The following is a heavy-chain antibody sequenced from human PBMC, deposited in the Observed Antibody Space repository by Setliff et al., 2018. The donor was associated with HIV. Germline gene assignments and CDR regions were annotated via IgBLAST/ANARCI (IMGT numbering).Heavy chain of an antibody. CDR2: IIPIFGTA. CDR1: GGTFSSYA. D-gene: IGHD3-22*01. V-gene: IGHV1-69*05. CDR3: AGVFGVYYDKEGPYDAFDI. Sequence: SVKVSCKASGGTFSSYAISWVRQAPGQGLEWTGGIIPIFGTASYAQKFQGRVTITTDESTSTAYMELSSLRSEDTAVYYCAGVFGVYYDKEGPYDAFDIWGQGTMVTVSS. J-gene: IGHJ3*02.